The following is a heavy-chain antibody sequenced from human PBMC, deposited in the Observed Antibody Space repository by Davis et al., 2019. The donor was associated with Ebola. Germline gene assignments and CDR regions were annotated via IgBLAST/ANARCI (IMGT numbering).Heavy chain of an antibody. CDR3: TRFSRGDLENY. CDR2: IRQDGSDR. CDR1: GFTFSSYW. D-gene: IGHD3-3*01. Sequence: GGSLRLSCAASGFTFSSYWMSWVRQAPGKGPEWVANIRQDGSDRQYVGSVEGRFTISRDNAKNSLYLQMNSLRVEDTGVYYCTRFSRGDLENYWGQGTLVTVSS. V-gene: IGHV3-7*01. J-gene: IGHJ4*02.